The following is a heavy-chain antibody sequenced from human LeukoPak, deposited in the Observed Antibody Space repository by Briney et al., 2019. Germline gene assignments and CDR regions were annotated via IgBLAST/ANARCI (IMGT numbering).Heavy chain of an antibody. J-gene: IGHJ3*02. Sequence: GSLRLSCAGSGFTFSNHWMSWVRQAPGEGLEWVANIKQDGSEKYYVDSVKGRFTISRDNAKNSLSLQMNSLRAEDTAVYYCAAGYYDMGDDAFDIWGQGTMVTVSS. D-gene: IGHD3-22*01. V-gene: IGHV3-7*01. CDR3: AAGYYDMGDDAFDI. CDR1: GFTFSNHW. CDR2: IKQDGSEK.